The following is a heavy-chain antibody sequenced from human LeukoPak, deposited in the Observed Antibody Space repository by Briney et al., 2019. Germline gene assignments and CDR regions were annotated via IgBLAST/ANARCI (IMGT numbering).Heavy chain of an antibody. CDR1: GFTFSSYA. CDR2: VSGGGVTT. J-gene: IGHJ4*02. D-gene: IGHD3-16*02. Sequence: QPGGSLRLSCAASGFTFSSYAMSWVRQAPGKGLEWVSTVSGGGVTTYYADSAKGRFTISRDNSKNTLYLQMNSLTAEDTAVYYCAKVGSFLLDYWGQGTLVTASS. CDR3: AKVGSFLLDY. V-gene: IGHV3-23*01.